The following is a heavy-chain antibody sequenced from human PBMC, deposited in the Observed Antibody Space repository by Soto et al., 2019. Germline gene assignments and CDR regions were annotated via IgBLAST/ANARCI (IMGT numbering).Heavy chain of an antibody. J-gene: IGHJ6*03. CDR2: ISSSSSTI. V-gene: IGHV3-48*01. CDR1: GFTFSSYS. CDR3: ARVSVRLQDLYYYYYMDV. D-gene: IGHD4-4*01. Sequence: GGSLRLSCAASGFTFSSYSMYWVRQAPGKGLEWVSYISSSSSTIYYADSVKGRFTISRDNAKNSLYLQMNSLRAEDTAVYYCARVSVRLQDLYYYYYMDVWGKGTTVTVSS.